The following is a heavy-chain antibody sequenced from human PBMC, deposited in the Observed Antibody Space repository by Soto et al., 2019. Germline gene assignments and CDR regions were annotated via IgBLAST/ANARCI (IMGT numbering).Heavy chain of an antibody. J-gene: IGHJ6*02. V-gene: IGHV3-48*01. D-gene: IGHD1-26*01. CDR1: GFTFSSYS. Sequence: PGGSLRLSCAASGFTFSSYSMNWVRQAPGKGLEWVSYISSSSTIYYADSAKGRFTISRDNAKNSLYLQMNSLRGEDTAVYYCARDLRWEPPYYYGMDVWGQGTTVTVS. CDR2: ISSSSTI. CDR3: ARDLRWEPPYYYGMDV.